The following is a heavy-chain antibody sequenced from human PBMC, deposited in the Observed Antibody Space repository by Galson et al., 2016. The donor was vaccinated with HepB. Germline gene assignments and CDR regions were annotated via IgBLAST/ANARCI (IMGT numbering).Heavy chain of an antibody. CDR2: ITSSSSHV. V-gene: IGHV3-21*01. CDR3: ATGYSSSSPTFFYGLEV. Sequence: SLRLSCAASGFTVSSYSMSWVRQVPGKGLEWVSYITSSSSHVYYADPVKVRFTMSRDNAENSLYMQMNTLIAEDTAIYYCATGYSSSSPTFFYGLEVWGQGTTVTVSS. CDR1: GFTVSSYS. D-gene: IGHD6-6*01. J-gene: IGHJ6*02.